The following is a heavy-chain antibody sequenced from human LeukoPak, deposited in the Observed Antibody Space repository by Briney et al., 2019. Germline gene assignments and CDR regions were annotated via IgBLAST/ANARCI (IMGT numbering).Heavy chain of an antibody. D-gene: IGHD3-22*01. CDR1: GGSFSGYY. Sequence: SETLSLTCAVYGGSFSGYYWSWIRQPPGKGLEWIGEINHSGSTNYNPSLKSRVTISVDTSKNQFSLKLSSVTAADTAVYYCARGRYYYDSSGYRPWHYFDYWGQGTLVTVSS. J-gene: IGHJ4*02. CDR2: INHSGST. V-gene: IGHV4-34*01. CDR3: ARGRYYYDSSGYRPWHYFDY.